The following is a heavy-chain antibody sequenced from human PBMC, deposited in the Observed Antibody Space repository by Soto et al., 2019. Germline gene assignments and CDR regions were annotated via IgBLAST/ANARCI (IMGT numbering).Heavy chain of an antibody. Sequence: GGSLRLSCAASGFTINTHAMTWVRQAPGKGLEWVSAFSGRSGDTYYAASVKGRFTISGDSSKNTVILEMNNLRAEDTAVYYCARDSSAWPNYFDSWGQGIQVTVSS. V-gene: IGHV3-23*01. D-gene: IGHD6-19*01. CDR1: GFTINTHA. CDR2: FSGRSGDT. CDR3: ARDSSAWPNYFDS. J-gene: IGHJ4*02.